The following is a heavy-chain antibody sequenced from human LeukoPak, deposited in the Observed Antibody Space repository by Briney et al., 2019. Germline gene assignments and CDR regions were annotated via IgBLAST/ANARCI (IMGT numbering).Heavy chain of an antibody. CDR3: ARVYTGNRWHFDY. J-gene: IGHJ4*02. V-gene: IGHV3-7*03. CDR1: GFTFSTYW. Sequence: GVSLRLSCAASGFTFSTYWMSWVRQAPGRGLECVANIKRDGSEKYYVDSVKGRFTIFRDDAKSSLYLQMNSLRAEDTAVYFCARVYTGNRWHFDYWGQGTLVTVSS. CDR2: IKRDGSEK. D-gene: IGHD2-2*02.